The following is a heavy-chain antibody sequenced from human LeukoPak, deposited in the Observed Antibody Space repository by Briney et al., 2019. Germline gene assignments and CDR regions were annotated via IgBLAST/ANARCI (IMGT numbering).Heavy chain of an antibody. V-gene: IGHV3-23*01. J-gene: IGHJ4*02. Sequence: AGGSLGLSCTGSGFTFGIYAMNWVRQAPGKGLEWVSVITGNSGLIDYADSVKGRFTISRDNDGNTLYLQMTTLRAEDTAIYFCAKDRTPDGFYSIDYWGQGVLVTVSS. CDR2: ITGNSGLI. CDR3: AKDRTPDGFYSIDY. CDR1: GFTFGIYA. D-gene: IGHD2-15*01.